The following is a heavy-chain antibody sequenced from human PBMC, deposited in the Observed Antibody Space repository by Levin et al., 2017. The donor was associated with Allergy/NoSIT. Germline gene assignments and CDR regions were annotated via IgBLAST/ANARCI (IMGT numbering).Heavy chain of an antibody. Sequence: GESLKISCAASGFTFSSYGMHWVRQAPGKGLEWVAVISYDGSNKYYADSVKGRFTISRDNSKNTLYLQMNSLRAEDTAVYYCAKAGSGVHRLRARYYFDYWGQGTLVTVSS. V-gene: IGHV3-30*18. CDR2: ISYDGSNK. J-gene: IGHJ4*02. CDR1: GFTFSSYG. CDR3: AKAGSGVHRLRARYYFDY. D-gene: IGHD3-10*01.